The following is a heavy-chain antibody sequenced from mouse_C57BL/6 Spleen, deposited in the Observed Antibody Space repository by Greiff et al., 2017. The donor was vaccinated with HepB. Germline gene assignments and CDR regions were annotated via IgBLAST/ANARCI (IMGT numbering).Heavy chain of an antibody. CDR1: GFTFSSYA. CDR3: TRERGAYDYDEGAWFAY. J-gene: IGHJ3*01. Sequence: EVKLMESGEGLVKPGGSLKLSCAASGFTFSSYAMSWVRQTPEKRLEWVAYISSGGDYIYYADTVKGRFTISRDNARNTLYLQMSSLKSEDTAMYYCTRERGAYDYDEGAWFAYWGQGTLVTVSA. CDR2: ISSGGDYI. D-gene: IGHD2-4*01. V-gene: IGHV5-9-1*02.